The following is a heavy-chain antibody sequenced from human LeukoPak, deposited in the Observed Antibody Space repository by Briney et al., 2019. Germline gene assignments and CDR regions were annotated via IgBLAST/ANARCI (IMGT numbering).Heavy chain of an antibody. CDR3: ARAYRYSGSYLSDAFDI. CDR1: GFTFSSYG. Sequence: PGESLRLSCAASGFTFSSYGMHWVRQAPGKGLEWVAFIRYDGSNKYYADSVKGRFTISRENYKKTLYLQRNSRRAVGTGLYYCARAYRYSGSYLSDAFDIWGHGTTVTVSS. V-gene: IGHV3-30*02. D-gene: IGHD1-26*01. J-gene: IGHJ3*02. CDR2: IRYDGSNK.